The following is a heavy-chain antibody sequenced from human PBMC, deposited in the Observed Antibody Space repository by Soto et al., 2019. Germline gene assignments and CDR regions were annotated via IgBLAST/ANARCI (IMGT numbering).Heavy chain of an antibody. D-gene: IGHD4-17*01. V-gene: IGHV1-69*01. J-gene: IGHJ6*02. CDR1: GGTFSSYA. CDR3: ARPDYVSYGMDV. Sequence: QVQLVQSGAEVKKPGSSVKVSCKASGGTFSSYAISWVRQAPGQGLEWMGGIIPIFGTANYAQKFQGRVTITSYESTSTAYMEMRSLRSEDTAVYYCARPDYVSYGMDVWGQGTTVTGSS. CDR2: IIPIFGTA.